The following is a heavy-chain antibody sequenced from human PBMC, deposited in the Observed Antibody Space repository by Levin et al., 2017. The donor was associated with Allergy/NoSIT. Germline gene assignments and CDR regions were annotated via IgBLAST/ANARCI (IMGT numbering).Heavy chain of an antibody. J-gene: IGHJ4*02. V-gene: IGHV1-24*01. CDR3: ATVSFIAAAGPFDY. CDR1: GYTLTELS. CDR2: FDPEDGET. Sequence: ASVKVSCKVSGYTLTELSMHWVRQAPGKGLEWMGGFDPEDGETIYAQKFQGRVTMTEDTSTDTAYMELSSLRSEDTAVYYCATVSFIAAAGPFDYWGQGTLVTVSS. D-gene: IGHD6-13*01.